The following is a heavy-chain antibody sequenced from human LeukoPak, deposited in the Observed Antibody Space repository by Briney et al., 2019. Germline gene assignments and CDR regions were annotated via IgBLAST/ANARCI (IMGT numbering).Heavy chain of an antibody. CDR2: IVVGSGNT. V-gene: IGHV1-58*02. Sequence: PVASVKVSCKASGYTFTSSAMQWVRQARGQRLEWIGWIVVGSGNTNYAQKFQERVTITRDMSTSTAYMELSGLRSEDTAVYYCAADSGGGYQADYWGQGTLVTVSS. J-gene: IGHJ4*02. D-gene: IGHD2-15*01. CDR3: AADSGGGYQADY. CDR1: GYTFTSSA.